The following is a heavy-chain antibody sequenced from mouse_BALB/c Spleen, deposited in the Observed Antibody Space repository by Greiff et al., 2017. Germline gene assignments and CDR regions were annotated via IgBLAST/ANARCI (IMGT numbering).Heavy chain of an antibody. D-gene: IGHD1-1*01. V-gene: IGHV2-5-1*01. CDR2: IWRGGST. Sequence: QVQLQQSGPSLVQPSQSLSITCTVSGFSLTSYGVHWVRQSPGKGLEWLGVIWRGGSTDYNAAFMSRLSITKDNSKSQVFFKMNSLQADDTAIYYSATNYGLGRVFAYWGQGTLVTVSA. CDR3: ATNYGLGRVFAY. J-gene: IGHJ3*01. CDR1: GFSLTSYG.